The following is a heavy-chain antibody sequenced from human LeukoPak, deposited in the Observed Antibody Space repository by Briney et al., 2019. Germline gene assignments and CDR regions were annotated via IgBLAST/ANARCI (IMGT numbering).Heavy chain of an antibody. CDR1: GGSISSYY. Sequence: PSETLSLTCTVSGGSISSYYWSWSRQPAGKGLEWIGRIYTSGSTKYNPSLKSRVTMSVDTSKNQFSLKLSSVTAADTAVYYCARDLPYSSGWYGGRDAFDIWGQGTMVTVSS. D-gene: IGHD6-19*01. CDR2: IYTSGST. V-gene: IGHV4-4*07. CDR3: ARDLPYSSGWYGGRDAFDI. J-gene: IGHJ3*02.